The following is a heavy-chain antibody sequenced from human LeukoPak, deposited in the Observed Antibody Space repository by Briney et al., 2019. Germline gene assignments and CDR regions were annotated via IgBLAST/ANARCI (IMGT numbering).Heavy chain of an antibody. Sequence: GGSLRLSCAASGFTFDDYAMHWVRPAPGKGLEWVSGISWNSGSIGYADSVKGRFTISRDNAKNSLYLQMNSLRAEDMALYYCAKGRGYYQTWEGYYFDYWGQGTLVTVSS. CDR1: GFTFDDYA. CDR3: AKGRGYYQTWEGYYFDY. V-gene: IGHV3-9*03. CDR2: ISWNSGSI. J-gene: IGHJ4*02. D-gene: IGHD3-22*01.